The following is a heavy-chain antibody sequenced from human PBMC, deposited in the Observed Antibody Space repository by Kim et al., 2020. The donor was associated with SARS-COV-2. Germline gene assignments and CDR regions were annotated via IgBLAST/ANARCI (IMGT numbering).Heavy chain of an antibody. CDR2: IKSKTDGGTT. CDR3: TTDGLLGYYDSSGYYYD. V-gene: IGHV3-15*01. D-gene: IGHD3-22*01. CDR1: GFTFSNAW. Sequence: GGSLRLSCAASGFTFSNAWMSWVRQAPGKGLEWVGRIKSKTDGGTTDYAAPVKGRFTISRDDSKNTLYLQINSLKTEDTAVYYCTTDGLLGYYDSSGYYYDWGQGTLVTVSS. J-gene: IGHJ4*02.